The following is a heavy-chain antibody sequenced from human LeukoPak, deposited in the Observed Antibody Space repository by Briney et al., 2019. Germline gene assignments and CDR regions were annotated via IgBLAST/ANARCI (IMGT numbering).Heavy chain of an antibody. V-gene: IGHV3-23*01. J-gene: IGHJ4*02. D-gene: IGHD3-16*01. CDR2: ISGAGGEK. CDR3: AKGTYFGGPN. CDR1: GFIFSTYD. Sequence: GGSLRLSCATSGFIFSTYDMNWVRQAPGKGLEWVSGISGAGGEKYYADSVKGRFTISRAISKNTLYLQRTSLTAGDTAIYYCAKGTYFGGPNWGQGTLVTV.